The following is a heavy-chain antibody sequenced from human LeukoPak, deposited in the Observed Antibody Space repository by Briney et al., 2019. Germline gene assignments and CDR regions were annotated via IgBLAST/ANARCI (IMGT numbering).Heavy chain of an antibody. CDR2: IGPDGSGP. Sequence: GGSLRLSCETSGFTAGFTFSASYMTWVRQAPGMGLEWVAEIGPDGSGPVYVDSVKGRFTISRDNAKNSLYLQMNSLRVEETAVYYCARDFSWRQFDYWGLGTLVTVSS. V-gene: IGHV3-7*01. CDR1: GFTAGFTFSASY. J-gene: IGHJ4*02. CDR3: ARDFSWRQFDY.